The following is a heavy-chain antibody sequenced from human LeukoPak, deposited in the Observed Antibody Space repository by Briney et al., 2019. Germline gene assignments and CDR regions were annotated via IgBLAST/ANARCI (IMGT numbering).Heavy chain of an antibody. D-gene: IGHD6-6*01. CDR1: GFTFSSYS. Sequence: PGGSLRLFCAASGFTFSSYSMNWVRQAPGKGLEWVSYISSYSSTKYYADSVKGRFIISRDNAKNSLYLQMNSLRAEDTAVYYCAKRVPYSSSSVYFDNWGQGTLVTVSS. J-gene: IGHJ4*02. CDR2: ISSYSSTK. CDR3: AKRVPYSSSSVYFDN. V-gene: IGHV3-48*01.